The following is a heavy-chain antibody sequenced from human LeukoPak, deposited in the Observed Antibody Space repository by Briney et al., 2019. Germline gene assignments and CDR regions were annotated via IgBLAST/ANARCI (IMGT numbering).Heavy chain of an antibody. CDR1: GFTFSSYE. CDR3: ARAYGGNSQYFQH. V-gene: IGHV4-38-2*01. J-gene: IGHJ1*01. Sequence: PGGSLRLSCAASGFTFSSYEMNWVRQAPGKGLEWIGSIYHSGSTYYNPSLKSRVTISVDTSKNQFSLKLTSVTAADTAVYYCARAYGGNSQYFQHWGQGTLVTVSS. CDR2: IYHSGST. D-gene: IGHD4-23*01.